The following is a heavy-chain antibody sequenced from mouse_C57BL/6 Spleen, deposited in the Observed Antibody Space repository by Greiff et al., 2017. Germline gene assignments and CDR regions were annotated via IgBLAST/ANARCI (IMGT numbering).Heavy chain of an antibody. Sequence: EVKLVESGGGLVQPGGSLSLSCAASGFTFTDYYMSWVRQPPGKALEWLGFIRNKANGYTTEYSASVKGRFTISRDNSQSILYLQMNALRAEDSATYYCARFGIGFAYWGKGTLVTVSA. CDR3: ARFGIGFAY. CDR1: GFTFTDYY. D-gene: IGHD4-1*01. CDR2: IRNKANGYTT. V-gene: IGHV7-3*01. J-gene: IGHJ3*01.